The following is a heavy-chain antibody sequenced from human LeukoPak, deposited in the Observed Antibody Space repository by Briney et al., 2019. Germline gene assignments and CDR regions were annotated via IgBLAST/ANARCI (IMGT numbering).Heavy chain of an antibody. J-gene: IGHJ4*02. CDR1: GFIVNTNY. V-gene: IGHV3-53*01. CDR2: IYADGNT. CDR3: ARDSYGDANFDS. D-gene: IGHD4-17*01. Sequence: GESLRLSCAASGFIVNTNYMTWVRQAPGRGLEWVSFIYADGNTYYADSVKGQFTISRDISKNAVYLQMNSLRAEDTAVYYRARDSYGDANFDSWGQGTLVTVSS.